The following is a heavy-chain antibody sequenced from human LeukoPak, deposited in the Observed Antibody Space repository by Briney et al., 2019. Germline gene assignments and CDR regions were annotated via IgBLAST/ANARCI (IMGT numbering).Heavy chain of an antibody. CDR3: AKQVPYGSGSRGPDY. Sequence: GGSLRLSCTASGFTFSSYGMSWVRQAPGKGPEWVSVISGSGGSTYYADSVKGRFTISRDNSKNTLYLQMNSLRAEDTAVYYCAKQVPYGSGSRGPDYWGQGTLVTVSS. V-gene: IGHV3-23*01. D-gene: IGHD3-10*01. CDR2: ISGSGGST. J-gene: IGHJ4*02. CDR1: GFTFSSYG.